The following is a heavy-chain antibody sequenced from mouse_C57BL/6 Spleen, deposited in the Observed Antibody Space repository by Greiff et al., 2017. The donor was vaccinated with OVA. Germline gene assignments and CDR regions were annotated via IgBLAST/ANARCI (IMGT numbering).Heavy chain of an antibody. CDR1: CYTFTDYE. D-gene: IGHD1-1*01. CDR3: TRGDYYGSSSWFAY. Sequence: QVQLQQSGAELVRPGASVTLSCKASCYTFTDYEMHWVKQTPVHGLEWIGAIDPETGGTAYNQKFKGKAILTADKSSSTAYMELRSLTSEDSAVYYCTRGDYYGSSSWFAYWGQGTLVTVSA. V-gene: IGHV1-15*01. J-gene: IGHJ3*01. CDR2: IDPETGGT.